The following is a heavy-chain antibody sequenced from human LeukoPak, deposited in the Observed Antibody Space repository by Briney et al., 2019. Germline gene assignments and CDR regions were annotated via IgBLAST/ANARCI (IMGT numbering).Heavy chain of an antibody. CDR1: GYTFTGYY. J-gene: IGHJ5*01. D-gene: IGHD1-26*01. V-gene: IGHV1-2*02. Sequence: GASVKVSCKASGYTFTGYYLHWVRQAPGQGLEWMGCVNPNSGDTNYAQKFQGSVTMTRDTSISTVYKELSRLRSDDTAVYYCARASGSYWWFDSWGQGTLVTVSS. CDR2: VNPNSGDT. CDR3: ARASGSYWWFDS.